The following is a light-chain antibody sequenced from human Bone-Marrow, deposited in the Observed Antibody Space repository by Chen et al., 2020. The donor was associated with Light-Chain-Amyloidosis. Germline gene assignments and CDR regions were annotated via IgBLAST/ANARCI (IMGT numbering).Light chain of an antibody. V-gene: IGKV3-15*01. CDR1: QSVSSN. Sequence: EIVMTQSPATLSVSPGERATLSCSASQSVSSNLAWYQQKPGQATRLLIYGASTRATGIPARFSGSGSGTEFTLTISSLQSEDFEVYYCQQYNNWPPTFGQGTKVEIK. J-gene: IGKJ1*01. CDR3: QQYNNWPPT. CDR2: GAS.